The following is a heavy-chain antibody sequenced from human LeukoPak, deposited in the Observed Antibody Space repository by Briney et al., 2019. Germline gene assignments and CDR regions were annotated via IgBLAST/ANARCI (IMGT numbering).Heavy chain of an antibody. V-gene: IGHV1-46*01. CDR2: INPSGGST. CDR1: GYTFTSYY. Sequence: ASVKVSCKASGYTFTSYYMHWVRQAPGQGLEWMGIINPSGGSTSYAQKFQGRVTMTRDMSTSTVYMELSGLRSEDTAVYYCARVQSYGKLDYWGQGTLVTVSS. J-gene: IGHJ4*02. CDR3: ARVQSYGKLDY. D-gene: IGHD3-10*01.